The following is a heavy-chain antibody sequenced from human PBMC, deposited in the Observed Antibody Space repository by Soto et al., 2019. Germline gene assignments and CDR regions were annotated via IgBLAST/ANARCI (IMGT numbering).Heavy chain of an antibody. D-gene: IGHD1-1*01. J-gene: IGHJ4*02. V-gene: IGHV4-59*01. CDR2: IYYSGST. CDR1: GGSISSYY. Sequence: SETLSLTCTVSGGSISSYYWSWIRQPPGKGLKWIGFIYYSGSTNYNPSLKSRFTISLDTSKNQFSLKMSSVTAADTAVYYCARLATRYYFDYWGQGTQVTVSS. CDR3: ARLATRYYFDY.